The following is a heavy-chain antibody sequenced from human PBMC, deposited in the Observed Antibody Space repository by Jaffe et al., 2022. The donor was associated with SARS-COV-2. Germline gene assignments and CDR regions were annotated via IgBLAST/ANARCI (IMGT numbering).Heavy chain of an antibody. V-gene: IGHV1-46*01. Sequence: QVQLVQSGAEVKKPGASVKVSCKASGYTFTSYYMHWVRQAPGQGLEWMGIINPSGGSTSYAQKFQGRVTMTRDTSTSTVYMELSSLRSEDTAVYYCAREGAPPLDCSGGSCYSPSYYYYGMDVWGQGTTVTVSS. CDR2: INPSGGST. J-gene: IGHJ6*02. CDR1: GYTFTSYY. CDR3: AREGAPPLDCSGGSCYSPSYYYYGMDV. D-gene: IGHD2-15*01.